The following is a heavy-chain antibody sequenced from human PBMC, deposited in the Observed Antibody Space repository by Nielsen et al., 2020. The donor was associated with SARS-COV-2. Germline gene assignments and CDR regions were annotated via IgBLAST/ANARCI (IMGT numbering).Heavy chain of an antibody. V-gene: IGHV4-59*12. J-gene: IGHJ6*03. CDR1: GGSTSSFF. CDR3: ARGDLVVVPSPILGLGPFFYYFYLDV. CDR2: MYHSGST. Sequence: SETLSLTCTVSGGSTSSFFWSWIRQPPGRGLEWIGYMYHSGSTNYNPSLKSRVTLSMDKSKRQFSLRLTSVSAADTAVYFCARGDLVVVPSPILGLGPFFYYFYLDVWGKGTTVIVSS. D-gene: IGHD2-2*01.